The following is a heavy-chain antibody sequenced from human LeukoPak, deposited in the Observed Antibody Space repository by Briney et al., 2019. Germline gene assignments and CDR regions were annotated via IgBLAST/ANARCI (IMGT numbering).Heavy chain of an antibody. CDR1: GYTFTDYY. CDR2: ISAYNGNT. V-gene: IGHV1-2*02. Sequence: GASVKVSCKASGYTFTDYYIHWVRQAPGQGLEWMGWISAYNGNTNYAQKLQGRVTMTRDTSISTAYMELSRLRSDDTAVYYCARDRLDYYGSGSYYVDYWGQGTLVTVSS. J-gene: IGHJ4*02. D-gene: IGHD3-10*01. CDR3: ARDRLDYYGSGSYYVDY.